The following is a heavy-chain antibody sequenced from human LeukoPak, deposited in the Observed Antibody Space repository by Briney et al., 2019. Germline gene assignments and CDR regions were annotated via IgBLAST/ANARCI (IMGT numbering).Heavy chain of an antibody. Sequence: SETLSLTCTVSGGSISSYYWSWIRQPPGKGLEWIGYIYYSGSTNYNPSLKSRVTMSVDTSKNQFSLQLESVTPEDTAVYYCARDEDIAGSTEVAFDIWGQGTMATVSS. CDR1: GGSISSYY. J-gene: IGHJ3*02. CDR2: IYYSGST. CDR3: ARDEDIAGSTEVAFDI. D-gene: IGHD5-12*01. V-gene: IGHV4-59*12.